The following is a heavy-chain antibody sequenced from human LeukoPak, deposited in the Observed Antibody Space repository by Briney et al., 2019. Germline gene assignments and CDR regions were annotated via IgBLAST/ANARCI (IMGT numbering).Heavy chain of an antibody. D-gene: IGHD3-22*01. CDR1: GYTFTGYY. Sequence: ASVKVSCRASGYTFTGYYMHWVRQAPGQGLEWMGWINPNSGGTNYAQKFQGRVTMTRDTSISTAYMELSRLRSDDTAVYYCARGDGWLLSHFDYWGQGTLVTVSS. J-gene: IGHJ4*02. CDR3: ARGDGWLLSHFDY. CDR2: INPNSGGT. V-gene: IGHV1-2*02.